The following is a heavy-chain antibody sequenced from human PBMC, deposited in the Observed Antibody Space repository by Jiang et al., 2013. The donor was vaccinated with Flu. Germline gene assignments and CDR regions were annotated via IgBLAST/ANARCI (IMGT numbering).Heavy chain of an antibody. CDR3: VKDTRGGYSGYDNDPFDV. Sequence: GKGLEWVAGISDSGRRTDYADSGRRAGCAISRDNSKNTLYLQMNSLRVEDTAVYYCVKDTRGGYSGYDNDPFDVWGQGTMVTVSS. D-gene: IGHD5-12*01. J-gene: IGHJ3*01. CDR2: ISDSGRRT. V-gene: IGHV3-23*01.